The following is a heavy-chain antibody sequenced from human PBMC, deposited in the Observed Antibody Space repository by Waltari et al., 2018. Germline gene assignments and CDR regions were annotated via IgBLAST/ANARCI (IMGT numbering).Heavy chain of an antibody. D-gene: IGHD3-22*01. CDR1: GDTFNSYP. Sequence: QVRLVQSGPEMRKPGSSVKVSCKVSGDTFNSYPVSWVRQAPGQGLEWMGRIIPIFGTATYAQKLQGRVPITADESTSTAYMELRSLKSEDTAMYFCARPNDSPYDYFDHWGQGTLITVSS. J-gene: IGHJ4*02. CDR2: IIPIFGTA. V-gene: IGHV1-69*15. CDR3: ARPNDSPYDYFDH.